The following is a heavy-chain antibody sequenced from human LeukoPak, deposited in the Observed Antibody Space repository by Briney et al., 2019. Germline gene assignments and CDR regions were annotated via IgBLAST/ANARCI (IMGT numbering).Heavy chain of an antibody. CDR2: IYYSGST. J-gene: IGHJ4*02. Sequence: KPSETLSLTCTVSGGSISSYYWSWIRQPPGKGLEWIGYIYYSGSTNYNPSLKSRVTISVDTSKNQFSLKLSSVTAADTAVYYCARGLWYYDYVWGSYRIYFDYWGQGTLVTVSS. V-gene: IGHV4-59*01. D-gene: IGHD3-16*02. CDR1: GGSISSYY. CDR3: ARGLWYYDYVWGSYRIYFDY.